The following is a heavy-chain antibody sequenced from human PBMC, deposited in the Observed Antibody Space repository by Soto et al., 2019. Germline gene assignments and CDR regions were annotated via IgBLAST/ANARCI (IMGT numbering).Heavy chain of an antibody. V-gene: IGHV1-3*01. J-gene: IGHJ5*02. Sequence: QVQLVQSGAEVKKPGASVKVSCKASGYTFTSYAMHWVRQAPGQRLEWMGWINAGNGNTKYSQKFQGRVTITRDTSASTAYMELSSLRSEDTAVYYCARGRVIVGATAGWLDPWGQGTLVTVSS. CDR1: GYTFTSYA. CDR2: INAGNGNT. D-gene: IGHD1-26*01. CDR3: ARGRVIVGATAGWLDP.